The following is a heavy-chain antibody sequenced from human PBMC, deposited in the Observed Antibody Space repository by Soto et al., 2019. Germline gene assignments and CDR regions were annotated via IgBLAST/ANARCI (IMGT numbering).Heavy chain of an antibody. D-gene: IGHD3-10*01. V-gene: IGHV4-4*02. CDR2: IHHTGST. CDR3: ARGSMVRGIPPEY. J-gene: IGHJ4*02. Sequence: QLQLKESGPGLVKPSETLSLTCAVSGGSISTNNWWSWLRQPPGKGLEWIGEIHHTGSTNYNPSLKCRVSISVDKSKKQYSVRLTSVSAADTAVYFCARGSMVRGIPPEYWGKGTLVTVSS. CDR1: GGSISTNNW.